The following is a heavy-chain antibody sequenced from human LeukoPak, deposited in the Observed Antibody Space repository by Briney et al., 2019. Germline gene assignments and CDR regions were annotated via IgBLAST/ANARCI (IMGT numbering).Heavy chain of an antibody. Sequence: GGSLRLSCAASGFTFDDYGMSWLRQAPGKGREWVFGINWNGGSTGYADSVKGRFTISRDNAKNSLYLQMKSLRAEDTALYYCARDFRGAARPHNYYYYYMDVCGKGTTVTVSS. CDR2: INWNGGST. CDR3: ARDFRGAARPHNYYYYYMDV. CDR1: GFTFDDYG. V-gene: IGHV3-20*04. J-gene: IGHJ6*03. D-gene: IGHD6-6*01.